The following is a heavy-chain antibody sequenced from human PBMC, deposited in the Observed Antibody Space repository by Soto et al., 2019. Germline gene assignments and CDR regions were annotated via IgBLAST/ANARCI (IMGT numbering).Heavy chain of an antibody. V-gene: IGHV3-30*18. CDR2: ISFDGSNK. CDR1: GFTFSSFG. D-gene: IGHD1-1*01. J-gene: IGHJ6*02. CDR3: AKDTSKYSNNWPAYYGLDV. Sequence: QVQLVESGGGVVQPGRSLRLSCAASGFTFSSFGMHWVRQAPGKGLEWVAVISFDGSNKYYADSVKGRFTISRDNSKNTLSLQMNSLKAVDTAVYYCAKDTSKYSNNWPAYYGLDVWGQGTTVTVSS.